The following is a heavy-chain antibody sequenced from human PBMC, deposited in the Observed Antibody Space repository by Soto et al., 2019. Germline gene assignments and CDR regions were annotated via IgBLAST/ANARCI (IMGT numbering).Heavy chain of an antibody. Sequence: SETLSLTCAVSGGSISSGGYSWNWIRQPPGKGLEWIGYIYHSESTYYNPSLKSRVTISVDRSKNQFSLKLSSVTAADTAVYYCAGGREAYYYYYGMDVWGQGTTVTVSS. CDR2: IYHSEST. J-gene: IGHJ6*02. D-gene: IGHD1-26*01. CDR1: GGSISSGGYS. CDR3: AGGREAYYYYYGMDV. V-gene: IGHV4-30-2*01.